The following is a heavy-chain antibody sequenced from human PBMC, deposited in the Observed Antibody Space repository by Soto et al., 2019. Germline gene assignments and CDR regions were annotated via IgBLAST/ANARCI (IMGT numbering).Heavy chain of an antibody. D-gene: IGHD4-17*01. CDR3: ARARANYGDYVSPLDY. CDR1: GGSISSYY. J-gene: IGHJ4*02. CDR2: IYYSGST. Sequence: SETLSLTCTVSGGSISSYYWSWIRQPPGKGLEWIGYIYYSGSTNHNPSLKSRVTISVDTSKNQFSLKLSSVTAADTAVYYCARARANYGDYVSPLDYWGQGTLVTVSS. V-gene: IGHV4-59*01.